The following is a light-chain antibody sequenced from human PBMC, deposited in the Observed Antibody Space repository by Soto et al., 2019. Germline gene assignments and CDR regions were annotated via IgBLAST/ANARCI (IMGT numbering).Light chain of an antibody. J-gene: IGLJ3*02. CDR1: SSDVGSLQF. CDR2: EES. V-gene: IGLV2-23*01. Sequence: QSVLTQSASVSGSAGQSITISCAGASSDVGSLQFVAWYQQHPGKAPKVVVYEESKRPSGISFRFSGSTSGNPASLTISGREPADESHYYCYSYTGSGILWGFGGGTRVTAL. CDR3: YSYTGSGILWG.